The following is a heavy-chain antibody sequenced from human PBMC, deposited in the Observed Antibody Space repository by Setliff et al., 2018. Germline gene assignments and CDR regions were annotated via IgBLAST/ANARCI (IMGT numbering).Heavy chain of an antibody. CDR3: ARQRYYDTTGKAFDI. D-gene: IGHD3-22*01. CDR2: ISSASRTI. Sequence: SCAASGFTFSDYSMNWVRQAPGKGLQWVSYISSASRTIHYADSVKGRFSISRENAMNSLYLQMNSLRADDTAVYYCARQRYYDTTGKAFDIWGQGTMVTVSS. V-gene: IGHV3-48*04. J-gene: IGHJ3*02. CDR1: GFTFSDYS.